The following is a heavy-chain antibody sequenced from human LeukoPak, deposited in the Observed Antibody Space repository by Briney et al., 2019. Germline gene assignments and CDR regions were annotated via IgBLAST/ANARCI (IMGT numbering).Heavy chain of an antibody. CDR2: IIPIFGTA. Sequence: GASVKVSCKASGYTFTSYYMHWVRQAPGQGLEWMGGIIPIFGTANYAQKFQGRVTITADESTSTAYMELSSLRSEDTAVYYCARYRLSDCSSTSCYGPFDYWGQGTLVTVSS. V-gene: IGHV1-69*13. J-gene: IGHJ4*02. CDR1: GYTFTSYY. CDR3: ARYRLSDCSSTSCYGPFDY. D-gene: IGHD2-2*01.